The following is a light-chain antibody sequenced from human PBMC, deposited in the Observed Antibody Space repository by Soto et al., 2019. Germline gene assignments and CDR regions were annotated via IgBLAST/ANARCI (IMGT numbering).Light chain of an antibody. J-gene: IGKJ4*01. V-gene: IGKV1-5*03. Sequence: DIQITQSPSTLSASVGDRVTITCRASQSISSWLAWYQHKPGKAPNLLIYKASSLESGVPSRFSGSGSGAAFTLTVSSLQPDNLATYYFQRYGSYPPAFGGGTKVEIK. CDR2: KAS. CDR3: QRYGSYPPA. CDR1: QSISSW.